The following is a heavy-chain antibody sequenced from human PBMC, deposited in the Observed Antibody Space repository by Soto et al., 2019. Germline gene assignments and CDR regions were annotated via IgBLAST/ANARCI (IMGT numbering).Heavy chain of an antibody. J-gene: IGHJ4*02. D-gene: IGHD6-19*01. CDR2: MNPNSGNT. CDR3: AKGRTSGWYPFDY. CDR1: GYTFASYD. V-gene: IGHV1-8*01. Sequence: ASVKVSCKASGYTFASYDINWVRQAIGQGLDWVGWMNPNSGNTGYAQKFQGRVTLTRNASISTAYMELSSLRSEDTAVYYCAKGRTSGWYPFDYWGQGTLVTVSS.